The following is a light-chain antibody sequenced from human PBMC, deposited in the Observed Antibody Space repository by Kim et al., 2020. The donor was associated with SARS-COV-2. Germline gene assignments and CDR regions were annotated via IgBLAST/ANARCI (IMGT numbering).Light chain of an antibody. CDR2: DVS. CDR1: SSDVGVYNY. V-gene: IGLV2-11*01. CDR3: CSYAGSYTLYV. Sequence: QSVTISCTGTSSDVGVYNYVSWYQQHPGKAPKLMIYDVSKRPSGVPDRFSGSKSGNTASLTISGLQAEDEADYYCCSYAGSYTLYVFGTGTKVTVL. J-gene: IGLJ1*01.